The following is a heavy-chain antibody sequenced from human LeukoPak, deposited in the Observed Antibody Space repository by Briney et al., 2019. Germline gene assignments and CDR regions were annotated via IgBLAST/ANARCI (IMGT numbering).Heavy chain of an antibody. Sequence: SETLSLTCTVSGGSISRCSSYWGWFRQPPGRGLEWIGSFYCSGSTYYNPSLKSRVTISVDTSKNQFSLKLSSVTAADTAVYYCARGSSAYYDSGSYYSPGYWGQGTLVAVSS. J-gene: IGHJ4*02. V-gene: IGHV4-39*01. CDR1: GGSISRCSSY. CDR3: ARGSSAYYDSGSYYSPGY. D-gene: IGHD3-10*01. CDR2: FYCSGST.